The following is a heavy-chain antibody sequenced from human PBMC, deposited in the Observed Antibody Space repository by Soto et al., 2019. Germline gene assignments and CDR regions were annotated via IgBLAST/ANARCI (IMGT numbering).Heavy chain of an antibody. D-gene: IGHD2-2*01. Sequence: QVQLQQWGAGLLKPSETLSLTCAVYGGSFSGYYWSWIRQLPGKGLEWIGEINHSGSTNYNPSLKSRVTISVDTSKNQFSLKLSSVTAADTAVYYCARGGGNDIVVVPAAYDPWGQGTLVTVSS. CDR3: ARGGGNDIVVVPAAYDP. J-gene: IGHJ5*02. V-gene: IGHV4-34*01. CDR2: INHSGST. CDR1: GGSFSGYY.